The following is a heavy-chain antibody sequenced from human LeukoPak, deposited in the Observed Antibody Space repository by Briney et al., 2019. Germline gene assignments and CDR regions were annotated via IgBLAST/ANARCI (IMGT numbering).Heavy chain of an antibody. CDR2: IVGSGDST. CDR1: GFRFSSHA. Sequence: GGSLRLSCAASGFRFSSHAMSWVRQAPGKGLEWVSAIVGSGDSTYYADSVKGRFTISRDNSKNTLYLQMNSLTAEDTALYYCAKYYYDSSRQGMDVWGQGTTVTDAS. V-gene: IGHV3-23*01. J-gene: IGHJ6*02. D-gene: IGHD3-22*01. CDR3: AKYYYDSSRQGMDV.